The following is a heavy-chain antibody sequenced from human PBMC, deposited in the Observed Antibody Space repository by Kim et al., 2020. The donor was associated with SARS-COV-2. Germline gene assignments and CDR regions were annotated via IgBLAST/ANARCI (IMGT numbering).Heavy chain of an antibody. J-gene: IGHJ4*02. D-gene: IGHD5-18*01. V-gene: IGHV4-34*01. CDR3: ARGRGYSFGRGYFDY. Sequence: PSLKSRVTISVDTSKTQFSLKLSSVTAADTAVYYCARGRGYSFGRGYFDYWGQGTLVTVSS.